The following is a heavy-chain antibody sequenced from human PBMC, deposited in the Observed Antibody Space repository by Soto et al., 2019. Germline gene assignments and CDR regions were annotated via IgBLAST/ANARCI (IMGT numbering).Heavy chain of an antibody. CDR3: AKDMVTGAIWFDP. J-gene: IGHJ5*02. Sequence: GGSLRLSCAASGFTFSSYGMHWVRQAPGKGLEWVAVISYAGSNKYYADSVKGRFTISRDTSKNPLYLQMNSLRAEDTGVYYCAKDMVTGAIWFDPWGQGALVTVSS. D-gene: IGHD3-10*01. V-gene: IGHV3-30*18. CDR2: ISYAGSNK. CDR1: GFTFSSYG.